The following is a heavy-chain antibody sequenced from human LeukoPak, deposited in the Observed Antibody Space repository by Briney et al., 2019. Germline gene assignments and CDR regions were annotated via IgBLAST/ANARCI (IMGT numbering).Heavy chain of an antibody. CDR3: ASRYSRRYPFDY. CDR1: SGSISSTNC. V-gene: IGHV4-4*02. D-gene: IGHD6-13*01. CDR2: IYDSANT. Sequence: PSGTLSLTCAVSSGSISSTNCWTWVRQPPGKGREWIGEIYDSANTNYNPSLKSRVTISVDKSKNQFSLKLSSVTAADTAVYYCASRYSRRYPFDYWGQGNLVTVSS. J-gene: IGHJ4*02.